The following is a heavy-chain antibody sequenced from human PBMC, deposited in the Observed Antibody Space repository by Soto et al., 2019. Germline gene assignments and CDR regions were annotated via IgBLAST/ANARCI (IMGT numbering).Heavy chain of an antibody. CDR1: GYTFTNYS. D-gene: IGHD5-12*01. CDR2: INPSGGST. CDR3: ARDLASGGYDRGAYYYYGMDV. Sequence: ASVKVSCKASGYTFTNYSMHWVRQAPGQGLEWMGVINPSGGSTSYAQKFQGRVTMSRDTSASTAYMELSSLRSEDTAVYYCARDLASGGYDRGAYYYYGMDVWGQGTTVTVSS. J-gene: IGHJ6*02. V-gene: IGHV1-46*01.